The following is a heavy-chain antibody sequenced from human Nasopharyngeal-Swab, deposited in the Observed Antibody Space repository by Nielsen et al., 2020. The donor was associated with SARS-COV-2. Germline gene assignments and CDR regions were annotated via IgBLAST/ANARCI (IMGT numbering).Heavy chain of an antibody. CDR3: ARSGLKKEWLLHNWFDP. V-gene: IGHV1-69*01. Sequence: WVRQAPGQGLEWMGGIIPIFGTADYAQKFQGRVTITADESTSTAYMELSSLRSEDTAVYYCARSGLKKEWLLHNWFDPWGQGTLVTVSS. CDR2: IIPIFGTA. D-gene: IGHD3-3*01. J-gene: IGHJ5*02.